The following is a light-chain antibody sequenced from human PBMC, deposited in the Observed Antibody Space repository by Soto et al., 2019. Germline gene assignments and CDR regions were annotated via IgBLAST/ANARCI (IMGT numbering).Light chain of an antibody. CDR2: DAY. J-gene: IGKJ3*01. V-gene: IGKV1-33*01. CDR1: QEISNS. CDR3: QHYSNLPPT. Sequence: DIKMPKSPSSLSASVGDRVTISCQASQEISNSLNWYQQKPGKAPELLIYDAYNLETGVPSRFSGSGTGTDFTLTISSLQPEDIATYYCQHYSNLPPTFGPGTHVDIK.